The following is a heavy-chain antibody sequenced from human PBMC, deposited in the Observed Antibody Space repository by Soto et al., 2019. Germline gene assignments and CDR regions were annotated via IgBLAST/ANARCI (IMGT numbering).Heavy chain of an antibody. CDR2: ISGSGGST. V-gene: IGHV3-23*01. CDR3: AKGRHSYYYYYMDV. Sequence: PGGSLRLSCAASGFTFSSYAMSWVRQAPGKGLEWVLAISGSGGSTYYADSVKGRFTISRDNSKNTLYLQMNSLRAEDTAVYYCAKGRHSYYYYYMDVWGKGTTVTVSS. J-gene: IGHJ6*03. CDR1: GFTFSSYA.